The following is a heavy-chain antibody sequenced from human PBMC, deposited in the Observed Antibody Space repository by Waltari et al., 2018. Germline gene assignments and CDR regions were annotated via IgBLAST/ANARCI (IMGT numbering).Heavy chain of an antibody. CDR3: ARNGGYNLEL. D-gene: IGHD1-26*01. V-gene: IGHV4-4*02. J-gene: IGHJ4*02. CDR1: GGSVSSGNW. CDR2: LDHTGSS. Sequence: QVQLQESGPGLVQPAGTLCLTCAVSGGSVSSGNWWSWFRQPPGKGLEWFGELDHTGSSNYKPSLESRVTRSVDKSENHFSLKLSSVTAAHTAVYYCARNGGYNLELWGQGTLVTVSS.